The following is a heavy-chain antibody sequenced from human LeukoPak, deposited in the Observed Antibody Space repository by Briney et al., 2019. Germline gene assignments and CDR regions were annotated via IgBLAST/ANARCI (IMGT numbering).Heavy chain of an antibody. V-gene: IGHV1-69*13. CDR1: GGTFSSYA. D-gene: IGHD3-22*01. Sequence: SVKVSCKASGGTFSSYAISWGRQAPGQGLEWMGGIIPIFGTANYAQKFQGRVTITADESTSTAYMELSSLRSEDTAVYYCARGAHYDSSGYYRGVYYFDYWGQGTLVTVSS. CDR3: ARGAHYDSSGYYRGVYYFDY. CDR2: IIPIFGTA. J-gene: IGHJ4*02.